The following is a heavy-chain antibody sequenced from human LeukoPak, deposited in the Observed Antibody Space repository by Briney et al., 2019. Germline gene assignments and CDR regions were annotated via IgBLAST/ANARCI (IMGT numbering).Heavy chain of an antibody. Sequence: GGSLRLSCAASGFTFSSYVMSWVRQPPGKGLEWVSGISGSDDSTYYADSVKVRFSISRDNSKNTLYLRMNSLRAEDTAVYYCAKVWSHGFDIWGQGTMVTVSS. D-gene: IGHD3-16*01. CDR2: ISGSDDST. CDR1: GFTFSSYV. CDR3: AKVWSHGFDI. V-gene: IGHV3-23*01. J-gene: IGHJ3*02.